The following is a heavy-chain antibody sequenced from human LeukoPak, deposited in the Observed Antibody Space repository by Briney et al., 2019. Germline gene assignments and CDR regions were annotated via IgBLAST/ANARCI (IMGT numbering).Heavy chain of an antibody. Sequence: GGSLRHSCAASGFTFSSYGMHWVRQAPGKGLEWVAFIRYDGSNKYYADSVKGRFTISRDNSKNTLYLQMNSLRAEDTAVYYCAKAADSSGLSVLRYYFDNWGQGTLVTVSS. J-gene: IGHJ4*02. CDR1: GFTFSSYG. D-gene: IGHD6-19*01. V-gene: IGHV3-30*02. CDR3: AKAADSSGLSVLRYYFDN. CDR2: IRYDGSNK.